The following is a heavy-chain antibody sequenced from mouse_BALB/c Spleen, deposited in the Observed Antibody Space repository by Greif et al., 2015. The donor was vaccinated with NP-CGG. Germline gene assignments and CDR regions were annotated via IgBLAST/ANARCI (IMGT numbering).Heavy chain of an antibody. CDR3: ARDTLSLLRLLDHAMDY. CDR2: IWAGGST. CDR1: GFSLTSYG. Sequence: QVQLQQSGPGLVAPSQSLSITCTVSGFSLTSYGVHWVRQPPGKGLEWLGVIWAGGSTNYNSALMSRLSISKDNSKSQVFLKMNSLQTDDTAMYYCARDTLSLLRLLDHAMDYWGQGTSVTVSS. D-gene: IGHD1-2*01. J-gene: IGHJ4*01. V-gene: IGHV2-9*02.